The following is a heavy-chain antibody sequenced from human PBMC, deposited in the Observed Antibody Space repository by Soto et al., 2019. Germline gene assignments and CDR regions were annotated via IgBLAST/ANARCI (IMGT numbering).Heavy chain of an antibody. CDR1: GFTFSSYW. D-gene: IGHD3-3*01. Sequence: GRSLRLSCAASGFTFSSYWMHWVRQAPGKGLVWVSRINSDGSSTSYADSVKGRFTISRDNAKNTLYLQMNSLRAEDTAVYYCARDPEPSPKYDFWSGYAKDYYYGIDVWGQGTTVTVSS. V-gene: IGHV3-74*01. J-gene: IGHJ6*02. CDR3: ARDPEPSPKYDFWSGYAKDYYYGIDV. CDR2: INSDGSST.